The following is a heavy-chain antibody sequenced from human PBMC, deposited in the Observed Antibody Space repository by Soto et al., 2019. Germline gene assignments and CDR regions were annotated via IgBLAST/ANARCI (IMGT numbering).Heavy chain of an antibody. V-gene: IGHV4-34*01. Sequence: SETLSLTCAVYGGSFRGYYWSWIRQPPGKGLEWIGEINHSGTTYYTPSLKSRLTMSMDRANDHFSLNLTSVTAADTAVYFCARGHYYYGMDVWGQGITVTVSS. CDR2: INHSGTT. CDR1: GGSFRGYY. CDR3: ARGHYYYGMDV. J-gene: IGHJ6*02.